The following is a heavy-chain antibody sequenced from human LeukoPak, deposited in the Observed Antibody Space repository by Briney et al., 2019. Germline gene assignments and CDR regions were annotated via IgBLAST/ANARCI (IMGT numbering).Heavy chain of an antibody. CDR2: ISAHNGHT. CDR3: ARDDLSSSPLYP. CDR1: GGTFSSYA. V-gene: IGHV1-18*01. D-gene: IGHD6-13*01. Sequence: GSSVKVSCKASGGTFSSYAISWVRQAPGQGLEWMGWISAHNGHTYYAQNLQGRLTMTTDASTRTAYMELTSLRFDDTAVYYCARDDLSSSPLYPWGQGTLVTVSS. J-gene: IGHJ5*02.